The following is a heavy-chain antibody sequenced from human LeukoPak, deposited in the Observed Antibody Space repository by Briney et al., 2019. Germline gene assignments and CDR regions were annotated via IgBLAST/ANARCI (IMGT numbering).Heavy chain of an antibody. V-gene: IGHV3-30*04. Sequence: PGRSLRLSCAAPGFTFSSYAMHWVRQAPGKGLEWVAVISYDGSNKYYADSVKGRFTISRDNSKNTLYLQMNSLRAEDTAVYYCARSPRYFDWFFDYWGQGTLVTVSS. J-gene: IGHJ4*02. CDR3: ARSPRYFDWFFDY. CDR1: GFTFSSYA. D-gene: IGHD3-9*01. CDR2: ISYDGSNK.